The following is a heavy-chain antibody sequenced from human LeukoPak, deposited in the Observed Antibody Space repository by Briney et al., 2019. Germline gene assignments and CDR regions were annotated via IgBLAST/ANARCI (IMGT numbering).Heavy chain of an antibody. CDR3: ATDPDYGDGHNWFDP. D-gene: IGHD4-17*01. V-gene: IGHV1-69-2*01. Sequence: GASVTVSCKASGYTFTDYYMHWVQQAPGKGLEWMGRVDPEDGETIYAEKFQGRVTITADTSTDTAYMELSSLRSEDTAVYYCATDPDYGDGHNWFDPWGQGTLVTVSS. CDR2: VDPEDGET. J-gene: IGHJ5*02. CDR1: GYTFTDYY.